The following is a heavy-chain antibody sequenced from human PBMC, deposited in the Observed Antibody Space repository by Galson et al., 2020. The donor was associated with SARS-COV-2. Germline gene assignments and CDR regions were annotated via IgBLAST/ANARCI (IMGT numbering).Heavy chain of an antibody. Sequence: SVKVSCKASGGTFSSYAISWVRQAPGQGLEWMGGIIPIFGTANYAQKFQGRVTITADESTSTAYMELSSLRSEDTAVYYCARSIGDGIAAAEIDYWGQGTLVTVSS. V-gene: IGHV1-69*13. D-gene: IGHD6-13*01. J-gene: IGHJ4*02. CDR2: IIPIFGTA. CDR3: ARSIGDGIAAAEIDY. CDR1: GGTFSSYA.